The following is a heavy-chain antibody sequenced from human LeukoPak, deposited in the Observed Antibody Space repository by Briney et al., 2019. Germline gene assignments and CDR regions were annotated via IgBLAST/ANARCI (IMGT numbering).Heavy chain of an antibody. J-gene: IGHJ5*02. D-gene: IGHD3-3*01. CDR2: INHSGST. V-gene: IGHV4-34*01. Sequence: SETLSLTCAVYGGSFSGYYWSWIRQPPGKGLEWIGEINHSGSTYYNPSLKSRVTISVDTSKNQFSLKLSSVTAADTAVYYCATTTYDFWSGYPNWFDPWGQGTLVTVSS. CDR3: ATTTYDFWSGYPNWFDP. CDR1: GGSFSGYY.